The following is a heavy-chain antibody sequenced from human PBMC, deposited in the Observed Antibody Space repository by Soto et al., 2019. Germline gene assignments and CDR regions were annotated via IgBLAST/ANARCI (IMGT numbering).Heavy chain of an antibody. V-gene: IGHV1-3*01. J-gene: IGHJ5*02. D-gene: IGHD5-18*01. CDR3: ARDPGCSYGNT. Sequence: ASVKVSCKASGYTFTSYAMNWVRQAPGQRLEWMGWINAGNGNTKYTQKLQGRVTITRDTSASTAYMELSSLRSEDTAVYYCARDPGCSYGNTWGQGTLVTVSS. CDR1: GYTFTSYA. CDR2: INAGNGNT.